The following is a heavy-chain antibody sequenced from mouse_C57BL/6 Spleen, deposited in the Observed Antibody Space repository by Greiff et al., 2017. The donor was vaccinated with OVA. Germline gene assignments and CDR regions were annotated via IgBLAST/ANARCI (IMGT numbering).Heavy chain of an antibody. CDR3: ARDHDYDGAMDY. J-gene: IGHJ4*01. D-gene: IGHD2-4*01. Sequence: EVMLVESEGGLVQPGSSMKLSCTASGFTFSDYYMAWVRQVPEKGLEWVANINYDGSSTYYLDSLKSRFIISRDNAKNILYLQMSSLKSEDTATYYCARDHDYDGAMDYWGQGTSVTVSS. CDR2: INYDGSST. V-gene: IGHV5-16*01. CDR1: GFTFSDYY.